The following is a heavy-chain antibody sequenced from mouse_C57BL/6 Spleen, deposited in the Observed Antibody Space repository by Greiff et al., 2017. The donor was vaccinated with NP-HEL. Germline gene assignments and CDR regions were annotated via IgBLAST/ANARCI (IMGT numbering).Heavy chain of an antibody. CDR3: ARSGGYGYSNYAWFAY. CDR2: IYPGSGNT. Sequence: VQLQQSGAELVRPGASVKLSCKASGYTFTDYYINWVKQRPGQGLEWIARIYPGSGNTYYNEKFKGKATLTAEKSSSTAYMQLSSLTSEDSAVYFCARSGGYGYSNYAWFAYWGQGTLVTVSA. V-gene: IGHV1-76*01. CDR1: GYTFTDYY. J-gene: IGHJ3*01. D-gene: IGHD2-5*01.